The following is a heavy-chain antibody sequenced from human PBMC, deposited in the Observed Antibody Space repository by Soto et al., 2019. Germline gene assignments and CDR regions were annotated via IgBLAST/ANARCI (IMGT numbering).Heavy chain of an antibody. D-gene: IGHD3-3*01. CDR3: APRLRYYFDY. J-gene: IGHJ4*02. CDR1: GFTFSSYE. Sequence: GGPLSHSCAASGFTFSSYEMNWVRQAPGKGLEWVSYISSSGGTIYYADSVKGRFTISRDNAKNSLYLQMNSLRAEDTAVYYCAPRLRYYFDYWGQGTLVTVSS. V-gene: IGHV3-48*03. CDR2: ISSSGGTI.